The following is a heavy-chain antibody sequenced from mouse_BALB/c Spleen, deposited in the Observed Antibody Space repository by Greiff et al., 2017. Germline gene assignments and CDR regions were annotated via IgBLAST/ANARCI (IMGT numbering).Heavy chain of an antibody. V-gene: IGHV3-2*02. CDR1: GYSITSDYA. J-gene: IGHJ4*01. CDR2: ISYSGST. D-gene: IGHD1-1*01. CDR3: ARDYYGSSYSAMDY. Sequence: EVKLMESGPGLVKPSQSLSLTCTVTGYSITSDYAWNWIRQFPGNKLEWMGYISYSGSTSYNPSLKSRISITRDTSKNQFFLQLNSVTTEDTATYYCARDYYGSSYSAMDYWGQGTSVTVSS.